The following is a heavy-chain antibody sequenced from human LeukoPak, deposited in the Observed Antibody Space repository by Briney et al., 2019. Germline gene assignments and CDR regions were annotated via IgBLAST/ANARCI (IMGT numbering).Heavy chain of an antibody. J-gene: IGHJ3*02. CDR2: INPNSGGT. CDR1: GYTFTGYY. D-gene: IGHD6-13*01. V-gene: IGHV1-2*04. Sequence: ASVKVSCKASGYTFTGYYMHWVRQAPGQGLEWMGWINPNSGGTNYAQKFQGWVTMTRDTSISTAYMELSRLRSDDTAVYYCAREAQPSSIAAADAFDIWGQGTMVTVSS. CDR3: AREAQPSSIAAADAFDI.